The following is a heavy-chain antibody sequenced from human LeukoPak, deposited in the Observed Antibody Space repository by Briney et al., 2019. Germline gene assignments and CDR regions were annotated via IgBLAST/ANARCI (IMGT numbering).Heavy chain of an antibody. V-gene: IGHV3-7*01. J-gene: IGHJ4*02. CDR2: IKQDGSEK. Sequence: GGSLRLSRAASGFTFSSYWMSWVRQAPGKGLEWVANIKQDGSEKHYVDSVKGRFTISRDNAKNSLYLQMNSLRADDTAVYYCARGKYSSAWSDYWGQGTLVTVSS. CDR1: GFTFSSYW. D-gene: IGHD6-19*01. CDR3: ARGKYSSAWSDY.